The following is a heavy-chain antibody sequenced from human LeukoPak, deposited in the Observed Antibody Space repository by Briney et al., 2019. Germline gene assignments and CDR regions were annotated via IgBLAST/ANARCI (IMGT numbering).Heavy chain of an antibody. Sequence: SETLSLTCTVSGGSISSSSYYWGWIRQPPGKGLEWIGSIYYSGSTYYNPSLKSRVTISVDTSKNQFSLKLSSVTAADTAVYYCASVRGYSYGHINWGQGTLVTASS. CDR1: GGSISSSSYY. J-gene: IGHJ4*02. V-gene: IGHV4-39*01. CDR2: IYYSGST. D-gene: IGHD5-18*01. CDR3: ASVRGYSYGHIN.